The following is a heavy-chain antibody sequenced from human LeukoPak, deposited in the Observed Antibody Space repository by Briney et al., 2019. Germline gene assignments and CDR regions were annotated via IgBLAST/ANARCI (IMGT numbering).Heavy chain of an antibody. Sequence: PGGYLRLSCAGSGFTIRNHGMAWLRQAPGQGLECGSSFSGGGGSTYYTDYVRGRFTSSRDNSKNTLYLQMNSLRAEDTAIYYCAKGNIASPGIDYWGQGTLVTVSS. D-gene: IGHD6-13*01. CDR2: FSGGGGST. J-gene: IGHJ4*02. CDR1: GFTIRNHG. CDR3: AKGNIASPGIDY. V-gene: IGHV3-23*01.